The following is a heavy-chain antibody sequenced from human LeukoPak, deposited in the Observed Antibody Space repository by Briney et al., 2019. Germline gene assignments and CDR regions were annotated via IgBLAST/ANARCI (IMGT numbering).Heavy chain of an antibody. CDR3: ARRRGGSPLITMVRGSHPYFDY. CDR1: GGSISSYY. D-gene: IGHD3-10*01. CDR2: IYTSGST. V-gene: IGHV4-4*07. J-gene: IGHJ4*02. Sequence: SETLSLTCTVSGGSISSYYWSWIRQPAGKGLEWIGRIYTSGSTNYNPSLKSRVTMSVDTSKNQFSLKLSSVTAADTAVYYCARRRGGSPLITMVRGSHPYFDYWGQGTLVTVSS.